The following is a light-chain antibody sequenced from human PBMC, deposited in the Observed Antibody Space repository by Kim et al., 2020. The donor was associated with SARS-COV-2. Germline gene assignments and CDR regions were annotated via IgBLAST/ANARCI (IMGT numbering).Light chain of an antibody. J-gene: IGKJ4*01. CDR3: QQRNSWPPAVT. V-gene: IGKV3-11*01. CDR1: QNIATY. CDR2: DAS. Sequence: CPGERATLSCRASQNIATYLAWYQQRPGQAPRLLVYDASNRATGVPDRFSGSGSGTDFTLTISSLEPEDFSIYYCQQRNSWPPAVTFGGGTKLEI.